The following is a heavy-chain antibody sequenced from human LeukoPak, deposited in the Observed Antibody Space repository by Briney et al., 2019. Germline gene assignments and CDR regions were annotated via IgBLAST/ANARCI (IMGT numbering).Heavy chain of an antibody. Sequence: SVKVSCRASGGTFSSYAISWVRQAPGQGLEWMGGIIPIFGTANYAQKFQGRVTITTDESTSTAYMELSGLRSEDTAVYYCASSGVSEVYYMDVWGKGTTVTVSS. CDR1: GGTFSSYA. CDR3: ASSGVSEVYYMDV. V-gene: IGHV1-69*05. J-gene: IGHJ6*03. CDR2: IIPIFGTA. D-gene: IGHD2-8*01.